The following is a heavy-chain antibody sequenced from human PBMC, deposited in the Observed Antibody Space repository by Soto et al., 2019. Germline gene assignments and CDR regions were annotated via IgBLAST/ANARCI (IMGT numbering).Heavy chain of an antibody. CDR2: ISSSGSTI. V-gene: IGHV3-48*03. Sequence: GSLRLSCAASGFTFSSYEMNWVRQAPGKGLEWVSYISSSGSTIYYADSVKGRFTISRDNAKNSLYLQMNSLRAEDTAVYYCARDRTGTTGGNAFDIWGQGTMVTVSS. D-gene: IGHD1-7*01. J-gene: IGHJ3*02. CDR3: ARDRTGTTGGNAFDI. CDR1: GFTFSSYE.